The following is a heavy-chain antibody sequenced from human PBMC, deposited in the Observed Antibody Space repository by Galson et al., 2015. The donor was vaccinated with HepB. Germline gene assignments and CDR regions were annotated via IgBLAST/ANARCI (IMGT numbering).Heavy chain of an antibody. CDR1: GGSFRGYY. CDR3: ARPNFCSSTTCADAFEI. Sequence: ETLSLTCALYGGSFRGYYWSWIRQPPEKGLEWIGQINHSGSTIYNPSLKSRVTISLDTSKNQFSLKLRSVTAADTAVYYCARPNFCSSTTCADAFEIWGQGTVVTVSS. D-gene: IGHD2-2*01. CDR2: INHSGST. J-gene: IGHJ3*02. V-gene: IGHV4-34*01.